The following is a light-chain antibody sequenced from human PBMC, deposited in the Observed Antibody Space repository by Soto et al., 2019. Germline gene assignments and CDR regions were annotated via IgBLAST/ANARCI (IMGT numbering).Light chain of an antibody. CDR1: QPITRY. CDR3: QQRANWHT. V-gene: IGKV3-11*01. J-gene: IGKJ4*01. Sequence: EIVLTQSPVTQSLSPGQTATLSCRASQPITRYLAWYQQKPGQAPRLLIYDASTRATGTPARFSGSGSGTDFTLTISSLEPADSAVYYCQQRANWHTFGGGSTVEIK. CDR2: DAS.